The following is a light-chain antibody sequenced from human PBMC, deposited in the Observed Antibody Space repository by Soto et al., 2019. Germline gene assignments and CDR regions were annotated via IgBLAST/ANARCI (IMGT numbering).Light chain of an antibody. J-gene: IGKJ5*01. CDR1: QPVNNN. CDR2: GVS. CDR3: QQYNNWPFS. Sequence: IEMTQSPATLSASPGDRATLSCGASQPVNNNLAWYQHKPGQAPRLLIYGVSIRATGVPARFSGTGSETDFTLTISGLQSEDSAVYFCQQYNNWPFSFGQGTRLEIK. V-gene: IGKV3-15*01.